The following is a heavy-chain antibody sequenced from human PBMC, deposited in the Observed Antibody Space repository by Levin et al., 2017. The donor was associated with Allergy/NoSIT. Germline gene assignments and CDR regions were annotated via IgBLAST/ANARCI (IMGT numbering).Heavy chain of an antibody. D-gene: IGHD6-13*01. CDR1: GFSFSDYA. CDR3: ARAYTGRWYAGY. CDR2: ISYDGSQK. Sequence: GESLKFSCAASGFSFSDYAIHWVRQAPGKGLEWVSIISYDGSQKYYADSVKGRFTISRDNSKNTVYLQMNSLRAEDTAIYCCARAYTGRWYAGYWGQGTLVTVSS. J-gene: IGHJ4*02. V-gene: IGHV3-30*04.